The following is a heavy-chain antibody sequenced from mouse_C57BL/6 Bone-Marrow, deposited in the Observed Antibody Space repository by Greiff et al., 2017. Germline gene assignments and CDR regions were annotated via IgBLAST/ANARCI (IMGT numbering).Heavy chain of an antibody. J-gene: IGHJ3*01. Sequence: VQLQQSGPELVKPGASVKITCKASGYTFTDYYINWVKQRPGQGLEWIGWLFPGSGSTYDNEKFKGKATLTVDKSSSTAYMLRSSLTSEDSAVYFCARGGSWFAYWGQGTLVTVSA. V-gene: IGHV1-75*01. CDR3: ARGGSWFAY. CDR1: GYTFTDYY. CDR2: LFPGSGST.